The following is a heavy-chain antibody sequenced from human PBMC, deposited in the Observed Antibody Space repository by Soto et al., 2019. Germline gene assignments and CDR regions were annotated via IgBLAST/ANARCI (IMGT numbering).Heavy chain of an antibody. CDR3: AKDAVAGDGLWLMDH. D-gene: IGHD2-21*02. Sequence: EVQLLESGGGLIQPGGSLTLSCAASGFTFGSYAMTWVRQAPGKGLESVAGLYGNSGGIQYADSVRGRFTIFRDNSNNIVSLHMRRLRVEDTALYFCAKDAVAGDGLWLMDHWGPGTLVTVSS. J-gene: IGHJ4*02. CDR1: GFTFGSYA. CDR2: LYGNSGGI. V-gene: IGHV3-23*01.